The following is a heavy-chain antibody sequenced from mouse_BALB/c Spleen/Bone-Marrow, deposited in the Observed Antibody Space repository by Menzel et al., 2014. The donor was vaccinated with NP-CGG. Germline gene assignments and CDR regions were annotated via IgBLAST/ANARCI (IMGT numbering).Heavy chain of an antibody. Sequence: VQLQQSGPGLVAPSQSLSITCTVSGFSLTSYGVHWVRQPPGKGLEWLGVIWASGSTNYNSALMSRLSISKDNSKSQVFLKMNSLQTDDTAMYYCARGYGSAWFAYWGQGTLVTVSA. D-gene: IGHD1-1*02. CDR2: IWASGST. CDR1: GFSLTSYG. V-gene: IGHV2-9*02. CDR3: ARGYGSAWFAY. J-gene: IGHJ3*01.